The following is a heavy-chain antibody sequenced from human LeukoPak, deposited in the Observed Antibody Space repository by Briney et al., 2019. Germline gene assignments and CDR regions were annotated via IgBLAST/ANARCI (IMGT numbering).Heavy chain of an antibody. CDR1: GFTFDDYG. J-gene: IGHJ4*02. D-gene: IGHD3-22*01. V-gene: IGHV3-20*04. Sequence: GGSLRLSCAASGFTFDDYGLSWVRHAPGKGLEWVSGINWNGGSTGYADSVKGRFTISRDNAKNSLYLQMNSLRAEDTAVYYCARANYDGSDYWGQGTLVTVSS. CDR2: INWNGGST. CDR3: ARANYDGSDY.